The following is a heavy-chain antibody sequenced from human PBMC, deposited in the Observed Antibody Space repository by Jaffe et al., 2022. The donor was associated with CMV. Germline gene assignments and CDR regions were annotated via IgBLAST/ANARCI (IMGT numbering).Heavy chain of an antibody. Sequence: QVQLQESGPGLVKPSQTLSLTCTVSGGSISSGGYYWSWIRQHPGKGLEWIGYIYYSGSTYYNPSLKSRVTISVDTSKNQFSLKLSSVTAADTAVYFCARAILNCSGGSCFYYFGLDVWGQGTTVTVSS. J-gene: IGHJ6*02. CDR3: ARAILNCSGGSCFYYFGLDV. V-gene: IGHV4-31*03. CDR2: IYYSGST. D-gene: IGHD2-15*01. CDR1: GGSISSGGYY.